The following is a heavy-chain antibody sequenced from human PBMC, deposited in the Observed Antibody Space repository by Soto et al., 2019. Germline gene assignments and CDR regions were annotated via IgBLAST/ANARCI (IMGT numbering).Heavy chain of an antibody. J-gene: IGHJ4*02. CDR3: ARGVRIAAADNWIDY. Sequence: GGSLRLSCAASGFTFSSYDMHWVRQATGKGLEWVSAIGTAGDTYYPGSVKGRFTISRENAKNSLYPQMNSLRAEDTAVYYCARGVRIAAADNWIDYWGQGTLVTVSS. CDR1: GFTFSSYD. V-gene: IGHV3-13*01. CDR2: IGTAGDT. D-gene: IGHD6-13*01.